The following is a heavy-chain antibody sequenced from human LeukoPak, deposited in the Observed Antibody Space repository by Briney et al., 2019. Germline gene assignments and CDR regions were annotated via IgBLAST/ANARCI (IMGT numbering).Heavy chain of an antibody. Sequence: GGSLRLSCAASGFTFSTYSMSWVRQAPGKGLEWVANIKQDGSGKYYVDSVKGRFTISRDNAKKSLYLQMNSLRAEDTAVYYCARENYDFWSGYGNYYYYYMDVWGKGTTVTVSS. CDR2: IKQDGSGK. CDR1: GFTFSTYS. V-gene: IGHV3-7*01. CDR3: ARENYDFWSGYGNYYYYYMDV. D-gene: IGHD3-3*01. J-gene: IGHJ6*03.